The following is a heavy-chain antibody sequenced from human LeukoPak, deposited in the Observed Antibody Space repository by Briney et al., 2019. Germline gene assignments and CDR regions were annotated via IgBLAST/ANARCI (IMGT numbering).Heavy chain of an antibody. CDR3: ARDYNC. Sequence: GGSLRLSCAASGFTFTNYYMSWIRQAPGKGLEWVSYISSSGTVIYYGDSVKGPFTISRDNAKKSLYLQMNRLRAEETAVYYCARDYNCWGERTLVTVSS. CDR1: GFTFTNYY. J-gene: IGHJ4*02. CDR2: ISSSGTVI. V-gene: IGHV3-11*01. D-gene: IGHD3-10*01.